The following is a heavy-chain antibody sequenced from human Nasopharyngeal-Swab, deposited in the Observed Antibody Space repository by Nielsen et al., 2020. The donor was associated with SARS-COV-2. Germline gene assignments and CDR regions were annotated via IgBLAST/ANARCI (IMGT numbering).Heavy chain of an antibody. Sequence: VRRCPGKGLAWVANIKQDGSEKYYADSVKGRFTISRDNSKNTLYLQMNSLRAEDTAVYYCAKEGDIVVVPAATKNRRGRREQNFDYWGQGTLVTVSS. D-gene: IGHD2-2*01. J-gene: IGHJ4*02. CDR2: IKQDGSEK. CDR3: AKEGDIVVVPAATKNRRGRREQNFDY. V-gene: IGHV3-7*01.